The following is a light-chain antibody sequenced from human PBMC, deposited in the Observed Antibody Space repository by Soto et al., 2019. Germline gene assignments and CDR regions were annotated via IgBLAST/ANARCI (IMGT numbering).Light chain of an antibody. V-gene: IGKV1-33*01. CDR3: EHYDRLPLT. CDR1: QDINNY. J-gene: IGKJ4*01. CDR2: DAS. Sequence: DIQMTQSPSSLSASVGERVTITCQASQDINNYLNWYQQKPGKGPKLLLRDASTLETGVPSRFSGSGSGTDFPFTISSPQPEHIGTYFCEHYDRLPLTFGGGTKVEIK.